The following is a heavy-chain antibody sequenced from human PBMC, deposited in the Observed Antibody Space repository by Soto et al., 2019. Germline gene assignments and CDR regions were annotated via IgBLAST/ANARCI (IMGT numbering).Heavy chain of an antibody. CDR1: GDSISTSNYY. Sequence: PSETLSLTCSVSGDSISTSNYYWGRIRQPPGKGLEWIGHLFYSGGTYYNPSLKSRVSISVDTSKNEFSLKLTSITAADTAIYFCARRGGSDYLFHSRGHGILVTVSP. D-gene: IGHD4-17*01. CDR3: ARRGGSDYLFHS. J-gene: IGHJ5*01. CDR2: LFYSGGT. V-gene: IGHV4-39*07.